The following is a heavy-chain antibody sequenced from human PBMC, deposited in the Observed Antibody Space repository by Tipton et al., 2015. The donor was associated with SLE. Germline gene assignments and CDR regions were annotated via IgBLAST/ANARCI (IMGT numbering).Heavy chain of an antibody. CDR3: GRGAWLDP. J-gene: IGHJ5*02. CDR2: VNPNSGVP. Sequence: QSGPEVQRPGASVKISCKASGYNFTTYAINWVRQAPGQGLEWMGWVNPNSGVPTSAQAFTGRFVFSLDISVSTAYLQINDLKSEYTGVYYCGRGAWLDPWGQGTPVTVSS. CDR1: GYNFTTYA. V-gene: IGHV7-4-1*02.